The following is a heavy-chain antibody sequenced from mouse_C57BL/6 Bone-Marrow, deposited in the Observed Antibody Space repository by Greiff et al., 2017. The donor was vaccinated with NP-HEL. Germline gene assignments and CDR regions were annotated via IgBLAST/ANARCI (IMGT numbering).Heavy chain of an antibody. Sequence: EVKLMESGGGLVKPGGSLKLSCAASGFTFSSYAMSWVRQTPEKRLEWVATISDGGSYTYYPDNVKGRFTISRDNAKNNLYLQMSHLKSEDTAMYYCARIYSNFDYWGQGTTLTVSS. D-gene: IGHD2-5*01. CDR2: ISDGGSYT. J-gene: IGHJ2*01. CDR3: ARIYSNFDY. CDR1: GFTFSSYA. V-gene: IGHV5-4*03.